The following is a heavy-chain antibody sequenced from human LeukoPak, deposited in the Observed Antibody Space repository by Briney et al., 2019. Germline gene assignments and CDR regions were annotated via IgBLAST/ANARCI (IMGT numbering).Heavy chain of an antibody. CDR1: GGTFSSFG. D-gene: IGHD5-18*01. V-gene: IGHV1-69*05. CDR3: ARDNTGENPSFPPFDP. CDR2: ILPIFASV. J-gene: IGHJ5*02. Sequence: SVKVSCKASGGTFSSFGISWVRQAPGQGLEWMGWILPIFASVHYAQKFQGRVTITTDESTSTAYMELSSLISADTAVYYCARDNTGENPSFPPFDPWGQGTLVTVSS.